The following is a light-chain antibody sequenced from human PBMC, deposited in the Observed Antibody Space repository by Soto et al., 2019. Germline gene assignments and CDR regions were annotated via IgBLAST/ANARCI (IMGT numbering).Light chain of an antibody. CDR3: QQYGSSAPIT. Sequence: EIALTPSPGTLSLSPGERDPPSCRHSQSVSSSYLAWYQQKPGQAPRLLIYGASSRATGIPDRFSGSGSGTDFTLTISRLEPEDLALYYCQQYGSSAPITVGQGTRLAIK. CDR1: QSVSSSY. CDR2: GAS. J-gene: IGKJ5*01. V-gene: IGKV3-20*01.